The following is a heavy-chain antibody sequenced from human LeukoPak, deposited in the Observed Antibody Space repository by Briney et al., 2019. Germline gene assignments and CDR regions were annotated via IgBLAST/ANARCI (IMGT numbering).Heavy chain of an antibody. V-gene: IGHV1-24*01. Sequence: ASVTVSCTVSGYTLTELSMHWVRQAPGKGLEWMGGFDPEDGETIYAQKFQGRVTMTEDTSTDTAYMELSSLRSEDTAVYYCATAHEKWELREGYFDYWGQETLVTVSS. CDR3: ATAHEKWELREGYFDY. CDR1: GYTLTELS. CDR2: FDPEDGET. D-gene: IGHD1-26*01. J-gene: IGHJ4*02.